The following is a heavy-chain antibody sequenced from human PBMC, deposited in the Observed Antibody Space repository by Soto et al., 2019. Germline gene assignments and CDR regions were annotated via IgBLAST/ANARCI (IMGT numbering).Heavy chain of an antibody. CDR2: IIPIFGTA. J-gene: IGHJ6*02. D-gene: IGHD2-15*01. CDR3: ASGGVEVPWWASMDV. V-gene: IGHV1-69*06. Sequence: GASVKVSCKASGGTFSSYAISWVRQAPGQGLEWMGGIIPIFGTANYAQKFQGRVTITADKSTSTAYMGLSSLRSEDTAVYYCASGGVEVPWWASMDVWGQGTTVTVSS. CDR1: GGTFSSYA.